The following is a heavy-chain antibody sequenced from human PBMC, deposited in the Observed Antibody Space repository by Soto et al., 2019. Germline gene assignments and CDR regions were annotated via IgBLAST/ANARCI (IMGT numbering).Heavy chain of an antibody. V-gene: IGHV4-61*01. Sequence: QVQLQESGPGLVKPSETLSLTCTVSGGSVSSGSYYWSWIRQPPGKGLEWLGYIYYSGSTNYNPSLKSRVTISVDTSKNQFSLKLSSVTAADTAVYYCARTSYCSGGSCYPGANWFDPWGQGTLVTVSS. CDR1: GGSVSSGSYY. D-gene: IGHD2-15*01. J-gene: IGHJ5*02. CDR3: ARTSYCSGGSCYPGANWFDP. CDR2: IYYSGST.